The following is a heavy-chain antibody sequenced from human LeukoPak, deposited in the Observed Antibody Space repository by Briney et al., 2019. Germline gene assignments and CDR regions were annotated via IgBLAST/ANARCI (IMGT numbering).Heavy chain of an antibody. CDR1: GFTFDDYA. Sequence: SLRLSCAASGFTFDDYAMHWVRQAPGKGLEWVSGISWNSGSIGYADSVKGRFTISRDNAKNSLYLQMNSLRAEDTALYYCAKDFGSSGYIPYYFDYWGQGTLVTVSS. CDR3: AKDFGSSGYIPYYFDY. J-gene: IGHJ4*02. CDR2: ISWNSGSI. V-gene: IGHV3-9*01. D-gene: IGHD3-22*01.